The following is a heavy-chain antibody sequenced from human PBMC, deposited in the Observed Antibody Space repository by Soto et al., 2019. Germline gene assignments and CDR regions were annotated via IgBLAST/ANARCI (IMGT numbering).Heavy chain of an antibody. J-gene: IGHJ6*02. V-gene: IGHV5-51*01. D-gene: IGHD6-13*01. CDR3: ATSSSWDKYYYYYYGMDV. CDR1: GYSFTSYW. Sequence: GESLKISCKGSGYSFTSYWIGWVRQMPGKGLEWMGIIYPGDSDTRYSPSFQGQVTISADKSISTAYLQWSSLKASDTAMYYCATSSSWDKYYYYYYGMDVWGQGTTVTVSS. CDR2: IYPGDSDT.